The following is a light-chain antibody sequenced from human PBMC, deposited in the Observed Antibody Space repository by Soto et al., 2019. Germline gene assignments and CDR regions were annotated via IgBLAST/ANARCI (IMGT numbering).Light chain of an antibody. Sequence: QSALTQPRSVSGSPGQSVTISCTGTSSDVGYYNYVSWYQQHPGKAPKLMIYDVNERPSGVPDRFSGSKSGNTASLTISGLQAEDEADYYCCSYAGSYSHVVFGGGTKLTVL. CDR3: CSYAGSYSHVV. V-gene: IGLV2-11*01. CDR1: SSDVGYYNY. CDR2: DVN. J-gene: IGLJ2*01.